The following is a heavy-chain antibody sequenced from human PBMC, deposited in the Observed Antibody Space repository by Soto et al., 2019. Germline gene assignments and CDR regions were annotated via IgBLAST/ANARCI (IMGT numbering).Heavy chain of an antibody. J-gene: IGHJ6*02. CDR2: ISAYNGKT. CDR1: GYTFTSYG. V-gene: IGHV1-18*01. Sequence: QVQLVQSGGEVKKPGASVKLSCTASGYTFTSYGISWVRQAPGQGLEWMGWISAYNGKTNYAQNVQGRVTMTTDTSTRTAYMDLRSLRSDDTAVYYCARGDDVNYYHGMDVWGQGTTVTVSS. D-gene: IGHD1-1*01. CDR3: ARGDDVNYYHGMDV.